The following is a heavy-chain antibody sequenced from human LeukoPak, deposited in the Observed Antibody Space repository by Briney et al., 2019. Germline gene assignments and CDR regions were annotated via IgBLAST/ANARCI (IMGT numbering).Heavy chain of an antibody. CDR2: IGSGGRTK. Sequence: PGGSLRLSCTASGFTFSDAWMSWVRQAPGKGLEWVSYIGSGGRTKYNADSVKGRFTISRDNAKNSLYLQMNSLRAEDTAVYFCARASRDYYYMDVWGKGTTVTVSS. CDR1: GFTFSDAW. V-gene: IGHV3-11*04. CDR3: ARASRDYYYMDV. J-gene: IGHJ6*03.